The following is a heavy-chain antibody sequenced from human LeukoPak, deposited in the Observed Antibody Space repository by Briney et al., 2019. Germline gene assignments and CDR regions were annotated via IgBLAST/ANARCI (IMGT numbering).Heavy chain of an antibody. Sequence: ASVKVSCKASGYTFTGYYMHWVRQATGQGLEWMGWINPNSGGTNYAQKFQGRVTMTRDTSISTAYMELSRLRSDDTAVYYCARDPPGIAAAGSQGGYWGQGTLVTVSS. V-gene: IGHV1-2*02. D-gene: IGHD6-13*01. J-gene: IGHJ4*02. CDR1: GYTFTGYY. CDR2: INPNSGGT. CDR3: ARDPPGIAAAGSQGGY.